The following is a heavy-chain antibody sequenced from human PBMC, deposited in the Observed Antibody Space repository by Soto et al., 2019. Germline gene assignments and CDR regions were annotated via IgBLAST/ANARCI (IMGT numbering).Heavy chain of an antibody. CDR2: VNHNGRN. CDR3: ARSGSRHWQGAFDF. CDR1: GGSFSGYF. Sequence: SETLSLTCDVYGGSFSGYFWDWIRQSPGKGLEWIGKVNHNGRNNYNPSLKSRVTISLDMSKKQISLKLTSVTAADTAVYYCARSGSRHWQGAFDFCGQGTMVTVSS. D-gene: IGHD1-26*01. J-gene: IGHJ3*01. V-gene: IGHV4-34*01.